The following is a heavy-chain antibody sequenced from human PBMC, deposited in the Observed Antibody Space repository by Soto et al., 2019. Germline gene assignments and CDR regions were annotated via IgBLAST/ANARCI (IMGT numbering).Heavy chain of an antibody. D-gene: IGHD6-6*01. CDR2: ISQSGNT. Sequence: SETLSLTRSFYSGSFSGYFWSWIRPPPRKGLEWIGEISQSGNTNYSPSLKSRVSISIDTSKKQFSLNLASVSAADTAVYYCARAPKVSGSSQTRPDFWGQGTLVTVSS. CDR1: SGSFSGYF. V-gene: IGHV4-34*01. CDR3: ARAPKVSGSSQTRPDF. J-gene: IGHJ4*02.